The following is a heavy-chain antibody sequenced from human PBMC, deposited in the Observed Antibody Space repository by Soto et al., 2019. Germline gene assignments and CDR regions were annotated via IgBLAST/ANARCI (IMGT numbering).Heavy chain of an antibody. CDR3: ARVRGDIVVVPAATPYYYYGMDA. D-gene: IGHD2-2*01. Sequence: GASVKVSCKASGYTFTSYGISWVRQAPGQGLEWMGWISAYNGNTNYAQKLQGRVTMTTDTSTSTAYMELRSLRSDDTAVYYCARVRGDIVVVPAATPYYYYGMDARGQATTVTV. V-gene: IGHV1-18*01. CDR1: GYTFTSYG. J-gene: IGHJ6*02. CDR2: ISAYNGNT.